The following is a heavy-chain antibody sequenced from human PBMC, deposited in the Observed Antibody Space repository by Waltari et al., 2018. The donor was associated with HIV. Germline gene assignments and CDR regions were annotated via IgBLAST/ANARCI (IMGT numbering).Heavy chain of an antibody. V-gene: IGHV3-73*01. CDR1: GLTSCAPT. CDR3: TRLVAAVAGTGY. D-gene: IGHD6-19*01. CDR2: IRTKANSDAT. J-gene: IGHJ4*02. Sequence: EVQLVESGGGLVQPGGSLKRSWEAPGLTSCAPTMHWVRQASGKGLEWVCRIRTKANSDATAYAASVKGRFIISRDDSKNTAYLQMNNLKTEDTAVYYCTRLVAAVAGTGYWGQGTLVTVSS.